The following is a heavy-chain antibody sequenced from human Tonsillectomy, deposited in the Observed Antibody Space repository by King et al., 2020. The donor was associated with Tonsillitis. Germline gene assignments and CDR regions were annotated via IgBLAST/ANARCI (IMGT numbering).Heavy chain of an antibody. CDR2: IYYSGST. J-gene: IGHJ4*02. CDR1: GGSISSSSYY. D-gene: IGHD6-13*01. V-gene: IGHV4-39*07. Sequence: VQLQESGPGLVKPSETLSLTCTVSGGSISSSSYYWGWIRQPPGKGLEWIGSIYYSGSTYYNPSLKSRVTISVDTSKNQFSLKLSSVTAADTAVYYCARNGYSSSWYPYYFDYWGQGTLVTVSS. CDR3: ARNGYSSSWYPYYFDY.